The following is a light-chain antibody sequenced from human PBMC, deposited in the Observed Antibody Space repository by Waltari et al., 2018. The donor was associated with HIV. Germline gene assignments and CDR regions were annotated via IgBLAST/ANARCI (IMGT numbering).Light chain of an antibody. Sequence: DIVLTQSPDTLSLSPGEGATLSCRSSQSVSNRYVVCYQQKPGQAPRLLIYGSSTRATGIPDRFSGSGSGTDFTLTINRLEPEDFAVYYCQHYGSSPPYTFGQGTKLEVK. CDR1: QSVSNRY. CDR2: GSS. J-gene: IGKJ2*01. V-gene: IGKV3-20*01. CDR3: QHYGSSPPYT.